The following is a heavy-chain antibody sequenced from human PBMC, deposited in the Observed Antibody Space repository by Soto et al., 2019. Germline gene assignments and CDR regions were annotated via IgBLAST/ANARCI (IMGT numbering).Heavy chain of an antibody. D-gene: IGHD3-3*01. CDR2: IWYDGSNK. CDR3: ARVDLREFWSGYPHLYFDY. Sequence: GGSLRLSCAASGFTFSNYGMHWVRQAPGKGLEWVAVIWYDGSNKYYADSVKGRFTISRDNYKNTLYLQMNSLRTEDTAVYYCARVDLREFWSGYPHLYFDYWGQGTLVTVSS. J-gene: IGHJ4*02. CDR1: GFTFSNYG. V-gene: IGHV3-33*01.